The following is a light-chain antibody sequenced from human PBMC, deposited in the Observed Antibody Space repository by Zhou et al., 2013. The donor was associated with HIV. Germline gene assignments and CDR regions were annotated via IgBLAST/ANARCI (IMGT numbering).Light chain of an antibody. J-gene: IGKJ3*01. V-gene: IGKV3-20*01. Sequence: EIVLTQSPGTLSLSPGERATLSCRTSQIISSNYLAWYQQKPGQTPRLLIYGASNRDTGIPDRFSGSGSGTDFTLTISRLEPEDFAVYYCQQYHTSPRFTFGLGPKWISN. CDR3: QQYHTSPRFT. CDR1: QIISSNY. CDR2: GAS.